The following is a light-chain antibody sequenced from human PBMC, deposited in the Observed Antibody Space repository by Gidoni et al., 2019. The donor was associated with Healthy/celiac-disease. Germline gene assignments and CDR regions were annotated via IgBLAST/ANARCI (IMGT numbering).Light chain of an antibody. Sequence: QSALTQPASVSGSPVQSLTISCTGTSSDVGVYNYVSWYQQHPGKAPKLMIYDVSNRPSGVSNRFSGSKSGNTASLTISGLQAEDEADYYCSSYTSSSTLYVVFGGGTKLTVL. V-gene: IGLV2-14*03. CDR2: DVS. CDR1: SSDVGVYNY. CDR3: SSYTSSSTLYVV. J-gene: IGLJ2*01.